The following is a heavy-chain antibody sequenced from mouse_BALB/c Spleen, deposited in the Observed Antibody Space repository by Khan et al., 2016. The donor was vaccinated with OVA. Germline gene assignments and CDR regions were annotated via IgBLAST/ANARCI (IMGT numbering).Heavy chain of an antibody. CDR3: AREGSYYRSDGWFAY. D-gene: IGHD2-14*01. CDR2: INPSSGYT. CDR1: GYTFTSYT. J-gene: IGHJ3*01. V-gene: IGHV1-4*01. Sequence: QVRLQQSGAELARPGASVKMSCKASGYTFTSYTMHWVKQRPGQGLEWIGYINPSSGYTNYNQKFKDKATLTADKSSRTAYMQLSSLTSEDSAVYYCAREGSYYRSDGWFAYWGQGTLVTVSA.